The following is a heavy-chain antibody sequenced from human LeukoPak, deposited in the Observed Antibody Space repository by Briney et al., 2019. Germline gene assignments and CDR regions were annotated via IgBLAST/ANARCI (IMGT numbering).Heavy chain of an antibody. CDR3: ARDRLDSSGYDY. V-gene: IGHV1-69*05. J-gene: IGHJ4*02. CDR1: GGTFSSYA. D-gene: IGHD3-22*01. CDR2: IIPIFGTA. Sequence: SVKVSCKASGGTFSSYAISWVRQTPGQGLEWMGRIIPIFGTANYAQKFQGRVTITTDESTSTAYMELSSLRSEDTAVYYCARDRLDSSGYDYWGQGTLVTVSS.